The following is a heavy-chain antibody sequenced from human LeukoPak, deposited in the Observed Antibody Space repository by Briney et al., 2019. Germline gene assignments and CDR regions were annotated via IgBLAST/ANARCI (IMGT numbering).Heavy chain of an antibody. CDR1: GFTFSSYA. Sequence: GGSLRFSCAASGFTFSSYAMTWVRQAPGKGLEWVSAISGSGGRTYYVDSVKGRFTISRDNSKNTLYLQMNSLRAEDAAVYYCAKDQGYSGYDPLDYWGQGTLVTVSS. J-gene: IGHJ4*02. CDR3: AKDQGYSGYDPLDY. CDR2: ISGSGGRT. D-gene: IGHD5-12*01. V-gene: IGHV3-23*01.